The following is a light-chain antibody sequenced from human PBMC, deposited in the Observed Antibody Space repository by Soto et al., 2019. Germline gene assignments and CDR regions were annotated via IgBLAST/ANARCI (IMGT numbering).Light chain of an antibody. CDR2: GAS. J-gene: IGKJ1*01. Sequence: EIVMTQCPATMSVSPGERATLSCRASQSVSSNLAWYQQKPGQAPRLLIYGASTRATRIPARFSGSGSGTEFTLTISSLQSEDFAVYYCQQYNNWWTFGQGTKVEIK. V-gene: IGKV3-15*01. CDR3: QQYNNWWT. CDR1: QSVSSN.